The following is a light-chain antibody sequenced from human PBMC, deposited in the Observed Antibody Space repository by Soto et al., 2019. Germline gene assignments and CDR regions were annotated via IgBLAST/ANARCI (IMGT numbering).Light chain of an antibody. CDR2: GAS. V-gene: IGKV1-39*01. J-gene: IGKJ1*01. CDR1: QTISSW. Sequence: DIQMTQSPSTLSASVGDRVTITCRASQTISSWLAWYQQKPGKAPKLLIYGASRLQTGVPSRFSGSGSGTDFTLTVSSLQPEDFATYYCQQTYSSSWTFGQGTKVDIK. CDR3: QQTYSSSWT.